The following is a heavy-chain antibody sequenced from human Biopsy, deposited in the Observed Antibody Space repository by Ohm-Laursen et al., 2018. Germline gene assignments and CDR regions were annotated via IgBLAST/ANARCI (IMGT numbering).Heavy chain of an antibody. J-gene: IGHJ3*01. D-gene: IGHD3-22*01. CDR2: IYPGEST. CDR1: GGDINNYY. Sequence: SETLSLTCNVSGGDINNYYWSWIRQPAGKGLEWIGRIYPGESTNYNPSPKSRVTMSVDTSKKQLSLRLRSVTAADTAMYYCASVVLGPTNDAFDLWGQGTMVVVSS. CDR3: ASVVLGPTNDAFDL. V-gene: IGHV4-4*07.